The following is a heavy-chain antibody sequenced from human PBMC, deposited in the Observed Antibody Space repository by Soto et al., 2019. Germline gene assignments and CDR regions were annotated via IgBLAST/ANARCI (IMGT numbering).Heavy chain of an antibody. D-gene: IGHD3-3*01. Sequence: GESLKISCKGSGYTFTSYWIGWVRQAPGQGLEWMGWISAYNGNTNYAQKLQGRVTMTTDTSTSTAYMELRSLRSDDTAVYYCARVPIFGVVRMKYWGQGTLVTVSS. V-gene: IGHV1-18*04. CDR3: ARVPIFGVVRMKY. CDR2: ISAYNGNT. J-gene: IGHJ4*02. CDR1: GYTFTSYW.